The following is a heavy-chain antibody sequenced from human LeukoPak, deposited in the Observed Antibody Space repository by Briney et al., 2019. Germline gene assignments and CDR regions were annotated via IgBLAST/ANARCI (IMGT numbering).Heavy chain of an antibody. V-gene: IGHV3-74*01. Sequence: GGSLRLSCAASGFTFSSYWMHWVRQAPGKGLVWVSRISSDGSSTSYADSVKGRFTISRDNAKNTLYLQMNSLRAEDTAVYYCARGYCSSTSCLKGAWFDPWGQGTLVTVSS. CDR1: GFTFSSYW. CDR2: ISSDGSST. D-gene: IGHD2-2*01. J-gene: IGHJ5*02. CDR3: ARGYCSSTSCLKGAWFDP.